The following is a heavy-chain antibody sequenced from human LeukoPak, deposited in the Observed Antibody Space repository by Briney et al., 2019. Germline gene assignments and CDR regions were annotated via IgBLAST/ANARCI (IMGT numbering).Heavy chain of an antibody. Sequence: ASVKVSCKASGYTSTNYAIHWVRQAPGQRLEWMGWINAGNGNTKYLQRFQGRVTITRDTSASTAYMELSSLRYEDRAVFYCARGPIAAVAFFDYWGQGTLVSVSS. D-gene: IGHD6-13*01. CDR2: INAGNGNT. CDR3: ARGPIAAVAFFDY. J-gene: IGHJ4*02. V-gene: IGHV1-3*01. CDR1: GYTSTNYA.